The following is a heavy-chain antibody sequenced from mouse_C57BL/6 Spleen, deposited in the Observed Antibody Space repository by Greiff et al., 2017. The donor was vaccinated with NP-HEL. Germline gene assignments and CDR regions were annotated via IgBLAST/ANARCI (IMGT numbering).Heavy chain of an antibody. J-gene: IGHJ4*01. CDR2: IWSGGST. Sequence: VQRVESGPGLVQPSQSLSITCTVSGFSLTSYGVHWVRQSPGKGLEWLGVIWSGGSTDYNAAFISRLSISKDNSKSQVFFKMNSLQADDTAIYYCASMVTTGYYAIDYWGQGTSVTVSS. CDR3: ASMVTTGYYAIDY. CDR1: GFSLTSYG. D-gene: IGHD2-2*01. V-gene: IGHV2-2*01.